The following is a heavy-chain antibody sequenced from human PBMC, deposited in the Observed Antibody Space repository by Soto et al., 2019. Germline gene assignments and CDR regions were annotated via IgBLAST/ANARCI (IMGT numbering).Heavy chain of an antibody. CDR1: GYSFTSYW. J-gene: IGHJ6*02. D-gene: IGHD2-21*01. CDR2: IYPGDSDT. CDR3: ARGAPIPNYYYYGMDV. V-gene: IGHV5-51*01. Sequence: GESLKISCKGSGYSFTSYWIGWVRQMPGKGLEWMGIIYPGDSDTRYSPSFQGQVTISADKSISTAYLQWSSLKASDTAMYYCARGAPIPNYYYYGMDVRAQRTTVTVSS.